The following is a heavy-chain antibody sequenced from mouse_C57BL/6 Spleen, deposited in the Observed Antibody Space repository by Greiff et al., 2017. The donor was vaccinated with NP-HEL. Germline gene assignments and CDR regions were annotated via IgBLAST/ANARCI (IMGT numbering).Heavy chain of an antibody. D-gene: IGHD2-4*01. CDR3: AIYDYEAWFAY. J-gene: IGHJ3*01. V-gene: IGHV1-64*01. CDR1: GYTFTSYW. CDR2: IHPNSGST. Sequence: QVQLQQPGAELVKPGASVKLSCKASGYTFTSYWMHWVKQRPGQGLEWIGMIHPNSGSTNYNEKFKSKATLTVDKSSSTAYMQLSSLTSEDSAVYYCAIYDYEAWFAYWGQGTLVTVSA.